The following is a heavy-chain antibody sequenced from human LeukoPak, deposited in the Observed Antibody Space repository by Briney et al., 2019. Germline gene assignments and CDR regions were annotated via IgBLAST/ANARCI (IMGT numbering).Heavy chain of an antibody. Sequence: GGSLRLSCAASGFTFSSYAMSWVRQAPGKGLEWVSAISGSGGSTYYADSVKGRFTISRDNSKNTLYLQMNSLRAEDTAVYYCAKGPRASIITMVRGVVEGGFDYWGQGTLVTVSS. CDR2: ISGSGGST. V-gene: IGHV3-23*01. D-gene: IGHD3-10*01. CDR3: AKGPRASIITMVRGVVEGGFDY. J-gene: IGHJ4*02. CDR1: GFTFSSYA.